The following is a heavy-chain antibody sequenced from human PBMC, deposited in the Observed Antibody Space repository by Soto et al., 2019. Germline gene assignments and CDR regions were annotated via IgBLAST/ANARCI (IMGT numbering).Heavy chain of an antibody. CDR2: IYYSGST. CDR1: GCSISSYY. CDR3: ARDGYSGYPFDY. J-gene: IGHJ4*02. V-gene: IGHV4-59*01. D-gene: IGHD5-12*01. Sequence: PSETLSLTCTVSGCSISSYYWSWIRQPPGKGLEWIGYIYYSGSTNYNPSLKSRVTISVDTSKNQFSLKLSSVTAADTAVYYCARDGYSGYPFDYWGQGTLVTVSS.